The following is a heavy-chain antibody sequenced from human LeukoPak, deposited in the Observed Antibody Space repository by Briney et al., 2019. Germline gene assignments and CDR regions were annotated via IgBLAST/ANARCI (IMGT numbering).Heavy chain of an antibody. V-gene: IGHV4-30-4*08. J-gene: IGHJ5*02. D-gene: IGHD6-6*01. CDR3: ARGKELAAPDP. Sequence: SETLSLTCAVYGVSFSGYYWSWIRQPPGKGLEWIGYIYYSGSTYYNPSLKSRVTISVDTSKNQFSLKLSSVTAADTAVYYCARGKELAAPDPWGQGTLVTVSS. CDR2: IYYSGST. CDR1: GVSFSGYY.